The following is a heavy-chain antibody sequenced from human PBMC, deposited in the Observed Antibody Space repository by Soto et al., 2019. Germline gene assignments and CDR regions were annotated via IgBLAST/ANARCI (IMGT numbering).Heavy chain of an antibody. CDR2: ISSSSSYT. CDR1: GFTFSDYY. D-gene: IGHD3-16*01. Sequence: QVQLVESGGGLVKPGGSLRLSCAASGFTFSDYYMSWIRQAPGKGLEWVSYISSSSSYTNYADSVKGRFTISRDNAKNPLYLKRNGLRAEDPAVYYCARGGGGENWFDPWGQGTLVTVSS. J-gene: IGHJ5*02. CDR3: ARGGGGENWFDP. V-gene: IGHV3-11*05.